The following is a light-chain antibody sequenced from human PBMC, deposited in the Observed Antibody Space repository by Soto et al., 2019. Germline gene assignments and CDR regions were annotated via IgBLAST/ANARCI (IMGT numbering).Light chain of an antibody. J-gene: IGKJ1*01. Sequence: DIQMTQSPSTLSASVGDRVILTCRASQSIGSWLARYQQKAGKGPKLLIYKASSLKSGVPSRFSGSGSGTEFTLTISSLQPDDFTTYYCQQYNNDSPWTFGQVTKVEVK. CDR3: QQYNNDSPWT. CDR2: KAS. CDR1: QSIGSW. V-gene: IGKV1-5*03.